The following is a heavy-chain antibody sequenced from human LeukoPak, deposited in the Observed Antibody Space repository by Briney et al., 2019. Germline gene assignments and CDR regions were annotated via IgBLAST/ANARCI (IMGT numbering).Heavy chain of an antibody. D-gene: IGHD6-19*01. CDR1: GFTFGDYL. Sequence: GGSLRLSCTASGFTFGDYLMSWFRQSPGKGLEWIGFISGGTTEYAASVKGRFTISRDDSTSIAYLQMNSLTTEDTAVYYCSRGSGWLSVYWGQGTLVTVSS. CDR2: ISGGTT. CDR3: SRGSGWLSVY. V-gene: IGHV3-49*03. J-gene: IGHJ4*02.